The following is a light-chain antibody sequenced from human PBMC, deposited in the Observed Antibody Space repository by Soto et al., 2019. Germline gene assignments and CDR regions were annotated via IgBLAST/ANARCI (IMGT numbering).Light chain of an antibody. CDR1: SSDVGSYTR. Sequence: QSVLTQPPSVSGSPGQSVTISCTGTSSDVGSYTRVSWYQQPPGTAPKLMIYEVSSRPSGVPDRFSGSKSGNTASLTISGIQAEDEADYYCSLYTTSSTWVFGGGTKLTVL. V-gene: IGLV2-18*01. CDR2: EVS. J-gene: IGLJ3*02. CDR3: SLYTTSSTWV.